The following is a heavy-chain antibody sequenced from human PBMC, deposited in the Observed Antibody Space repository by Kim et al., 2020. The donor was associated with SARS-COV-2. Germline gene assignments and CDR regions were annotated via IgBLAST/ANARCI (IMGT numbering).Heavy chain of an antibody. J-gene: IGHJ6*02. D-gene: IGHD3-3*01. V-gene: IGHV3-30-3*01. CDR1: GFTFSSYA. Sequence: GGSLRLSCAASGFTFSSYAMHWVRQAPGKGLEWVAVISYDGSNKYYADSVKGRFTISRDNSKNTLYLQMNSLRAEDTAVYYCARDHRYYDFWSGYYTGFYYYYGMDVWGQGTTVTVSS. CDR2: ISYDGSNK. CDR3: ARDHRYYDFWSGYYTGFYYYYGMDV.